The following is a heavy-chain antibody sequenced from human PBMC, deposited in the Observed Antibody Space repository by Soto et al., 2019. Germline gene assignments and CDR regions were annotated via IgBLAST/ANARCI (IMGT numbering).Heavy chain of an antibody. D-gene: IGHD2-21*01. CDR2: ILYDGSNK. CDR1: GFTFSSYA. Sequence: QVQLVESGGGVVQPGRSLRLSCAASGFTFSSYAMHWVRQAPGKGLEWVAVILYDGSNKYYADSVKGRFTISRDNSKNTLYLQMNSLRAEDTAVYYCQCGVLVVIWGQGTMVTVSS. CDR3: QCGVLVVI. J-gene: IGHJ3*02. V-gene: IGHV3-30-3*01.